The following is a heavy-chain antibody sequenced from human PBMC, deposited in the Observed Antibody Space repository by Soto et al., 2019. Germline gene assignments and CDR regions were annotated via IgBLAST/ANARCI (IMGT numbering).Heavy chain of an antibody. CDR3: ACPYRSRFDS. D-gene: IGHD1-26*01. V-gene: IGHV4-39*01. Sequence: QLQLQESGPGLVKPSETLSLTCTVSGGSISSTNYYWGWIRQPPGKGLELIGSIDYSGNTYYNPSLKSRVTIPVDTSKNQFSLKLSSVTAADTAMYYCACPYRSRFDSWGQGTLVTVSS. CDR1: GGSISSTNYY. CDR2: IDYSGNT. J-gene: IGHJ4*02.